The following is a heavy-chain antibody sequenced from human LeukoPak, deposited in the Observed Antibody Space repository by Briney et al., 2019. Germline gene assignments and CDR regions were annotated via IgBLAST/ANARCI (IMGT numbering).Heavy chain of an antibody. D-gene: IGHD5-18*01. CDR3: ARVAGDTAIGVDY. Sequence: GGSLRLSCAASGFTFSSYEMNWVRQAPGKGLEWVSYISSSGSTIYYADSVKGRFTISGDNAKNSLYLQMNSLRAEDTAVYYCARVAGDTAIGVDYWGQGTLVTVSS. CDR2: ISSSGSTI. J-gene: IGHJ4*02. V-gene: IGHV3-48*03. CDR1: GFTFSSYE.